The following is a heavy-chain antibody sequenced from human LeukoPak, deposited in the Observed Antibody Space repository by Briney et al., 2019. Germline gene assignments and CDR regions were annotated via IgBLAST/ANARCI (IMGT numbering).Heavy chain of an antibody. Sequence: GGSLRLSCAASGFTFSSYWMSWVRQAPGKGLEWVANIKQDGSEKYYVDSVKGRFTISRDNAKNSLYLQMNSLRAEDIAVYYCARDLGPGLGEAFDYWGQGTLVTVSS. CDR3: ARDLGPGLGEAFDY. D-gene: IGHD3-16*01. CDR2: IKQDGSEK. J-gene: IGHJ4*02. CDR1: GFTFSSYW. V-gene: IGHV3-7*01.